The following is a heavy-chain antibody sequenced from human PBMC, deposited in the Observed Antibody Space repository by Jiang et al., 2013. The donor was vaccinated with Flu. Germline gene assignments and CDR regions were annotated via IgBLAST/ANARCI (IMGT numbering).Heavy chain of an antibody. CDR2: IYYSGST. CDR3: ARDGYSSPTDY. D-gene: IGHD6-19*01. J-gene: IGHJ4*02. Sequence: GPGLVKPSETLSLTCTVSGGSISSSSYYWGWIRQPPGKGLEWIGSIYYSGSTYYNPSLKSRVTISVDTSKNQFSLKLSSVTAADTAVYYCARDGYSSPTDYWGQGTLVTVSS. V-gene: IGHV4-39*07. CDR1: GGSISSSSYY.